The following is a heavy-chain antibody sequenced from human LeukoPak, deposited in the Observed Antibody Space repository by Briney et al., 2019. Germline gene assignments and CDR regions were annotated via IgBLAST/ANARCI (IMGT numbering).Heavy chain of an antibody. CDR1: GYTFTSYG. CDR3: ARGVSSGYSSSWYVPPPTLDYYYMDV. V-gene: IGHV1-18*01. CDR2: ISAYNGNT. D-gene: IGHD6-13*01. J-gene: IGHJ6*03. Sequence: ASVKVSCKASGYTFTSYGISWVRQAPGQGLEWMGWISAYNGNTNYAQKLQGRVTMTTDTSTSTAYMELRSLRSDDTAVYYCARGVSSGYSSSWYVPPPTLDYYYMDVWGQGTTVTVSS.